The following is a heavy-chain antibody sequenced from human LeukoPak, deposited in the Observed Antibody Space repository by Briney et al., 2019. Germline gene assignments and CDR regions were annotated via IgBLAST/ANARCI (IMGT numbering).Heavy chain of an antibody. J-gene: IGHJ5*02. CDR3: ARDGSDYPPGWFDP. CDR1: GFTFSSYA. CDR2: ISYDGSNK. Sequence: PGRSLRLSCAASGFTFSSYAMHWVRQAPGKGLEWVAVISYDGSNKYYADSVKGRFTISRDNSKNTLYLQMNSLRAEDTAVYYCARDGSDYPPGWFDPWGQGTLVTVSS. V-gene: IGHV3-30-3*01. D-gene: IGHD4-17*01.